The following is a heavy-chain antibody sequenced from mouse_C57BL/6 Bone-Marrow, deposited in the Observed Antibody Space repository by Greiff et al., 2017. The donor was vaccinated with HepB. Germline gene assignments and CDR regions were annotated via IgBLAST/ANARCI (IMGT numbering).Heavy chain of an antibody. V-gene: IGHV1-76*01. CDR1: GYTFTDYY. J-gene: IGHJ2*01. Sequence: VQLQQSGAELVRPGASVKLSCKASGYTFTDYYTNWVKQRPGQGLEWIARIYPGSGNTYYNEKFKGKATLTAEKSSSTAYMQLSSLTSEDSAVYFCARGGDYFDYWGQGTTLTVSS. CDR3: ARGGDYFDY. D-gene: IGHD1-1*02. CDR2: IYPGSGNT.